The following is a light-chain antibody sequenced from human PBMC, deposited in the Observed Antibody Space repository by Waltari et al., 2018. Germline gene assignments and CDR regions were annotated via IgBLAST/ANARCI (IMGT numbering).Light chain of an antibody. J-gene: IGKJ1*01. CDR2: EAS. Sequence: EIVLTQSPATLSLSPGDRATLSCRASQSINRYLAWYQQKPGQAPSLLTYEASDRAPGIPARFSGSGSGTDFTLTISRLEPEDFAVYYCQQRTAWPLTFGQGTKVEIK. CDR3: QQRTAWPLT. CDR1: QSINRY. V-gene: IGKV3-11*01.